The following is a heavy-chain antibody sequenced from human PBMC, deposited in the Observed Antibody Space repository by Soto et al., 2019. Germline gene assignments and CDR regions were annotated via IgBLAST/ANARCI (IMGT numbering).Heavy chain of an antibody. D-gene: IGHD3-22*01. CDR3: ARGSWYYDSSGYSEYFQH. V-gene: IGHV4-59*01. CDR2: IYYSGST. J-gene: IGHJ1*01. Sequence: SETLSLTCTVSGGSISRYYWSWIRQPPGKGLEWIGYIYYSGSTNYNPSLKSRVTISVDTTKNQFSLKLSSVTAADTAVYYCARGSWYYDSSGYSEYFQHWGQGTLVTVSS. CDR1: GGSISRYY.